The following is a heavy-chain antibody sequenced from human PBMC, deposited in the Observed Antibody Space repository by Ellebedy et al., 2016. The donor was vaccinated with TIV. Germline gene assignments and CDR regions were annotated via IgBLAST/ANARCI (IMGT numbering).Heavy chain of an antibody. D-gene: IGHD6-19*01. J-gene: IGHJ3*02. CDR2: IKYSGST. CDR1: GGSISNYY. Sequence: MPGGSLRLSCNVSGGSISNYYWNWIRKPPGKGLEWIGYIKYSGSTSYTTSLRSRVTISADTSNNQFSLRRSSVSAADTAVYYCSRRYSSALYLAFDIWGQGTMVTVSS. V-gene: IGHV4-59*01. CDR3: SRRYSSALYLAFDI.